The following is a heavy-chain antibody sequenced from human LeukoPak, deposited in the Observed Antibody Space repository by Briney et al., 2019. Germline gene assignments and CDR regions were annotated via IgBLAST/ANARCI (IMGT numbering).Heavy chain of an antibody. Sequence: PGGSLRLSCAASGFTFSSYAMHWVRQAPGKGLEWVALISFDGSNKYYADSVKGRFTLSRDNSKNTLYLQMTSLRAQDTAVYFCAKDRYDSSGYYPDYWGQGTLVTVSS. D-gene: IGHD3-22*01. CDR2: ISFDGSNK. CDR3: AKDRYDSSGYYPDY. V-gene: IGHV3-30*04. J-gene: IGHJ4*02. CDR1: GFTFSSYA.